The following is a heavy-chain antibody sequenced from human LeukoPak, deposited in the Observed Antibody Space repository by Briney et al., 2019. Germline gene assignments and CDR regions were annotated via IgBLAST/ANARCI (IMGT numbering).Heavy chain of an antibody. CDR2: ISGSGGST. D-gene: IGHD1-26*01. CDR1: GFTFSSYA. CDR3: ARGARSGSYFYDAFDI. Sequence: PGGSLRLSCAASGFTFSSYAMSWVRQAPGKGLEWVSAISGSGGSTYYAGSVKGRFTISRDNSKNTLYLQMNSLRAEDTAVYYCARGARSGSYFYDAFDIWGQGTMVTVSS. J-gene: IGHJ3*02. V-gene: IGHV3-23*01.